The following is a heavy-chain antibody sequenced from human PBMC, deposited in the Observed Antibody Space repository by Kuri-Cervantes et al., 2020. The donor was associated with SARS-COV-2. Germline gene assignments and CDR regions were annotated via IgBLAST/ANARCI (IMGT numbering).Heavy chain of an antibody. CDR1: GFMFSRYG. D-gene: IGHD2-21*01. J-gene: IGHJ4*02. V-gene: IGHV3-30*03. CDR2: TSYDGTSK. Sequence: GESLKISCAASGFMFSRYGMHWVRQTPGEGLEWVAITSYDGTSKYYADSVKGRFTISRDNSKNTLYLQMNNLRGDDTAVYFCARGRVGVQDFWGQGTLVTVSS. CDR3: ARGRVGVQDF.